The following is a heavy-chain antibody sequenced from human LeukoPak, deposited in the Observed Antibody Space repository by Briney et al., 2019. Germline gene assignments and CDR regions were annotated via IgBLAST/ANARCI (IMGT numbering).Heavy chain of an antibody. CDR3: ALVGSGSYYYYMDV. Sequence: AASVKVSCKASGYTFTGYYMHWVRQAPGQGLEWMEWINPNSGGTNYAQKFQGRVTMTRDTSISTAYMELSRLRSDDTAVYYCALVGSGSYYYYMDVWGKGTTVTVSS. J-gene: IGHJ6*03. D-gene: IGHD3-10*01. V-gene: IGHV1-2*02. CDR2: INPNSGGT. CDR1: GYTFTGYY.